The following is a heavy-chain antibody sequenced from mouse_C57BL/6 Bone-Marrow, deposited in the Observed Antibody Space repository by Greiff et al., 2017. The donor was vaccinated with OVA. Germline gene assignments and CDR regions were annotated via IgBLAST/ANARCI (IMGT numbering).Heavy chain of an antibody. D-gene: IGHD1-1*01. CDR3: ARGTTVDY. J-gene: IGHJ2*01. CDR1: GFTFSDYY. Sequence: EVKLVESGGGLVQPGGSLKLSCAASGFTFSDYYMYWVRQTPEKRLEWVAYISNGGGSTYYPDTVKGRFTISRDNAKNTLYLQMSRLKSEDTAMYYCARGTTVDYWGQGTTLTVSS. CDR2: ISNGGGST. V-gene: IGHV5-12*01.